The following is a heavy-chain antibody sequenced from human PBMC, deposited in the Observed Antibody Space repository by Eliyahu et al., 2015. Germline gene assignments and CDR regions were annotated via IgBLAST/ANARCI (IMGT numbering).Heavy chain of an antibody. CDR2: ISNDGTNK. Sequence: QVQLVESGGGVVQPGRSMRLXGAGXGXXFXSYGMHWPRQAPGKGLEWVALISNDGTNKYYGDSVKGRFTISRDNSKNTLHLQMNSLRTEDTAVYYCAKVREEWDYYYGMDVWGQGTTVTVSS. CDR1: GXXFXSYG. V-gene: IGHV3-30*18. J-gene: IGHJ6*02. CDR3: AKVREEWDYYYGMDV. D-gene: IGHD1-26*01.